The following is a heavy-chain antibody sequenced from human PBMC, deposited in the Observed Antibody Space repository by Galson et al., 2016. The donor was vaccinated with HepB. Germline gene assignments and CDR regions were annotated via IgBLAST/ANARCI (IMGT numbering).Heavy chain of an antibody. CDR3: AKDFWPTLRNAALDY. D-gene: IGHD1-1*01. CDR2: INWNSGSV. V-gene: IGHV3-9*01. J-gene: IGHJ4*02. Sequence: SLRLSCAASGFTFEDYAMHWVRQAPGKGLEWVSGINWNSGSVGYADSVKGRFTISRDNAKNSLYLEMNSLRPEDTAFYYCAKDFWPTLRNAALDYWGQGTLVTVSS. CDR1: GFTFEDYA.